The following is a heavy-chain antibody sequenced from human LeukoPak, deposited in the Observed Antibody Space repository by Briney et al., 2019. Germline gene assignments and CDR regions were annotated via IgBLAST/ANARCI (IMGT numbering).Heavy chain of an antibody. J-gene: IGHJ5*01. CDR1: GFTLEDHA. Sequence: GGSLRLSCAASGFTLEDHAMSWVPQAPGEGLEWGSGINWYGGSTGYPDSVKGRFTISRDNAKNSLYLQMDRLRAEDTALYHCARVDLGYSDSWGQGTLVTVSS. D-gene: IGHD2-15*01. CDR2: INWYGGST. V-gene: IGHV3-20*01. CDR3: ARVDLGYSDS.